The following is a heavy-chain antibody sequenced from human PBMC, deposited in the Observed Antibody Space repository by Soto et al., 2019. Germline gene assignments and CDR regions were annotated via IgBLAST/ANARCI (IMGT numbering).Heavy chain of an antibody. CDR2: IFPLTDIP. Sequence: SLKVSCKASGGTFRNYPINWVRQAPGQGLEWMGSIFPLTDIPDYAQNFQARLTISADKSTSTAYMELSSLTSDDTAMYFCARGPLVVLNYFESWGQGTLVTVSS. J-gene: IGHJ4*02. V-gene: IGHV1-69*04. CDR1: GGTFRNYP. CDR3: ARGPLVVLNYFES.